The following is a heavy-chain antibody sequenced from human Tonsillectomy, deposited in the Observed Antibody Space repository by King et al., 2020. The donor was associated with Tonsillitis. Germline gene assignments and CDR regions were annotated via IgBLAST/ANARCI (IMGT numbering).Heavy chain of an antibody. Sequence: VQLVESGGGLVQPGGSLRLSCAASGFTFSSFAMSWVRQAPGKGLEWVSTIFSSGISTYYADSARGRFTISRDNSKNTLYLQMNSLGAEDTAVYYCAKEQSSGWSQSDYWGQGTLVIVSS. V-gene: IGHV3-23*04. CDR2: IFSSGIST. CDR3: AKEQSSGWSQSDY. CDR1: GFTFSSFA. J-gene: IGHJ4*02. D-gene: IGHD6-19*01.